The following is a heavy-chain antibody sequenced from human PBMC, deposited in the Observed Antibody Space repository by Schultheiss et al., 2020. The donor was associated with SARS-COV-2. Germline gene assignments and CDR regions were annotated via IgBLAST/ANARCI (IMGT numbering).Heavy chain of an antibody. Sequence: GGSLRLSCAASGFTFSSYWMHWVRQAPGKGLVWVSAISGSGGSTYYADSVKGRFTISRDNAKNSLYLQMNSLRAEDTAVYYCARDWGPETDYYYYGMDVWGQGTTVTVSS. CDR3: ARDWGPETDYYYYGMDV. V-gene: IGHV3-21*04. D-gene: IGHD3-16*01. J-gene: IGHJ6*02. CDR1: GFTFSSYW. CDR2: ISGSGGST.